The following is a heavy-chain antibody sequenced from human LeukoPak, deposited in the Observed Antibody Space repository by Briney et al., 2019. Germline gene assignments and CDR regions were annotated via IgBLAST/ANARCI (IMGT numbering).Heavy chain of an antibody. V-gene: IGHV4-61*02. CDR2: IYTSGST. CDR3: ARAGRGWRYSPGPI. J-gene: IGHJ4*02. CDR1: GGSISSSSYY. D-gene: IGHD6-19*01. Sequence: SETLSLTCTVSGGSISSSSYYWSWIRQPAGKGLEWIGRIYTSGSTNYNPSLKSRVTISVDTSKNQFSLKLSSVTAADTAVYYCARAGRGWRYSPGPIWGQGTLVTVSS.